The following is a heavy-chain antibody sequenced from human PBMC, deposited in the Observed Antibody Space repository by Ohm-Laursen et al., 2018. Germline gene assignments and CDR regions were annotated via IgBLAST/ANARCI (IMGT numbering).Heavy chain of an antibody. Sequence: ASVKVSCKVSGYTFTSYYMHWVRQAPGQGLEWMGIINPSGGSTSYAQKFQGRVTMTRDASTSTVYMELRSLRSDDTAVYYCARVGPLESGFEYYYGMDVWGLGTTVTVSS. CDR1: GYTFTSYY. CDR2: INPSGGST. V-gene: IGHV1-46*01. J-gene: IGHJ6*02. CDR3: ARVGPLESGFEYYYGMDV. D-gene: IGHD3-10*01.